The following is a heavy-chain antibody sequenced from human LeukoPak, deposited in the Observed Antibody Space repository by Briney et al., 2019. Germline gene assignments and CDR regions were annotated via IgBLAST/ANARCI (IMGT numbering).Heavy chain of an antibody. J-gene: IGHJ5*02. CDR3: ARFSGSGSGFDP. CDR2: IYYSGST. V-gene: IGHV4-61*01. Sequence: SETLSLTCTVSGGSLSSGSYYWSWIRQPPGTGLEWIGYIYYSGSTNYNPSLKSRVTISVDTSKNQFSLKLSSVTAADTAVYYCARFSGSGSGFDPWGQGTLVTVSS. CDR1: GGSLSSGSYY. D-gene: IGHD6-19*01.